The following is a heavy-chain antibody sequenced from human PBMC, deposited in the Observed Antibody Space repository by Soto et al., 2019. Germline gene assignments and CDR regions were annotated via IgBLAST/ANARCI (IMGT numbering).Heavy chain of an antibody. D-gene: IGHD1-26*01. Sequence: GASVKVSCKASGYTFTSYYMHWVRQAPGQGLEWMGIINPSGGSTSYAQKFQGRVTMTRDTSTSTVYMELSSLRSEDTAVYYCARDITFRSEPNWFDPWGQGTLVTVSS. CDR3: ARDITFRSEPNWFDP. J-gene: IGHJ5*02. CDR2: INPSGGST. V-gene: IGHV1-46*01. CDR1: GYTFTSYY.